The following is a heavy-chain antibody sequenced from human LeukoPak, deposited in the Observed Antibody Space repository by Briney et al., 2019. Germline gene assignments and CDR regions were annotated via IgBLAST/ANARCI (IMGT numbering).Heavy chain of an antibody. CDR2: ISSSSRYI. CDR3: ARGPSVTVTTSCDY. V-gene: IGHV3-21*01. J-gene: IGHJ4*02. Sequence: GGSLRLSCAASGFTFSSYSMNWVRQAPGKGLEWVSSISSSSRYIYYADSVKGRFTISRDNAKNSLYLQMNSLRAEDTAVYYCARGPSVTVTTSCDYWGQGTLVTVSS. D-gene: IGHD4-17*01. CDR1: GFTFSSYS.